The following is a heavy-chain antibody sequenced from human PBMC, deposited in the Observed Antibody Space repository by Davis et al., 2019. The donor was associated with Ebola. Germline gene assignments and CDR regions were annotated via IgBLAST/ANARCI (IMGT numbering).Heavy chain of an antibody. D-gene: IGHD6-13*01. CDR1: GYTLTELS. CDR2: FDPEDGET. CDR3: ATRVGYN. Sequence: AASVKVSCKVSGYTLTELSMHWVRQAPGKGLEWMGGFDPEDGETIYAQKFQGRVTVTEDTSTDTAYMELSSLRSEDTAVYYCATRVGYNWGQGTLVTVSS. V-gene: IGHV1-24*01. J-gene: IGHJ4*02.